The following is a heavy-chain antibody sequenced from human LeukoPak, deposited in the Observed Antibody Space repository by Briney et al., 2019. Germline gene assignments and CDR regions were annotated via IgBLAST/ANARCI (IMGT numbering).Heavy chain of an antibody. J-gene: IGHJ4*02. CDR1: GGSFSGYY. Sequence: SETLSLTCAVYGGSFSGYYWSWIRQPPGKGLEWIGEIYHSGSTNYNPSLKSRVTISVDKSKNQFSLKLSSVTAADTAVYYCARDPVGGSSGWHGPFDYWGQGTLVTVSS. D-gene: IGHD6-19*01. CDR2: IYHSGST. V-gene: IGHV4-34*01. CDR3: ARDPVGGSSGWHGPFDY.